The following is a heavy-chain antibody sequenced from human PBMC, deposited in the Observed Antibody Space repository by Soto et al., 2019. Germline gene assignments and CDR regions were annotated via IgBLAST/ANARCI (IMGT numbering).Heavy chain of an antibody. J-gene: IGHJ4*02. Sequence: GASVKVSCKTSGYTFATYAMHWVRQAPGQRLEWMGWINAGNGNTKYSQNFQGTVTITRDTSASTAYMELSSLGSEDTAVYYCARGSTSSWPFDSWGQGTLVTVSS. CDR2: INAGNGNT. V-gene: IGHV1-3*01. CDR1: GYTFATYA. D-gene: IGHD2-2*01. CDR3: ARGSTSSWPFDS.